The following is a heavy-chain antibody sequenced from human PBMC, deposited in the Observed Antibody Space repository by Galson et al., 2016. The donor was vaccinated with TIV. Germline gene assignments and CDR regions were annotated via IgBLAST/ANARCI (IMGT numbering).Heavy chain of an antibody. D-gene: IGHD4-11*01. J-gene: IGHJ5*02. Sequence: ETLSLTCTVSGDFNTSYYWNWIRQSPGKGLEWIGYFYHSGSTKYNPSLGSRVTISVDMSKDQFSLKMTSVTAADTAMYYCATMYSNGWFENWGRGTLVTVSS. CDR3: ATMYSNGWFEN. V-gene: IGHV4-59*01. CDR1: GDFNTSYY. CDR2: FYHSGST.